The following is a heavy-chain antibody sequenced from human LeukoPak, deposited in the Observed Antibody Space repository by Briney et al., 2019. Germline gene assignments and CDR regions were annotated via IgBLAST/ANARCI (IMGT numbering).Heavy chain of an antibody. Sequence: GGSLRLSCAASGFTVSSNYMSWVRQAPGKGLEWVSVIYSGGSTYYADSVRGRFTISRDNSKNTLYLQMNSLRAEDTAVYYCASGYSYGYWGYWGQGTLVTASS. CDR2: IYSGGST. CDR3: ASGYSYGYWGY. D-gene: IGHD5-18*01. V-gene: IGHV3-53*01. J-gene: IGHJ4*02. CDR1: GFTVSSNY.